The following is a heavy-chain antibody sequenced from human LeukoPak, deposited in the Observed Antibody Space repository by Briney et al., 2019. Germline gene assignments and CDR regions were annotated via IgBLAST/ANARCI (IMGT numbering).Heavy chain of an antibody. J-gene: IGHJ6*03. D-gene: IGHD2-8*01. Sequence: PGGSLRLSCAASGFTFSSYWMSWVRQAPGKGLEWVANIKQDGSEKYYVDSVKGRFTISRDNAKNSLYLQMNSLRAEDTAVYYCARDHSVGIVLYYYYMDVWGKGTTVTISS. CDR1: GFTFSSYW. V-gene: IGHV3-7*01. CDR2: IKQDGSEK. CDR3: ARDHSVGIVLYYYYMDV.